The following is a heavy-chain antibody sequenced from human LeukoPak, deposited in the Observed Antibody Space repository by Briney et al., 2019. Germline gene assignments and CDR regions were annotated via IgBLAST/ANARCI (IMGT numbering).Heavy chain of an antibody. CDR3: ARALTTLTYEGY. CDR1: GFTLSSYT. D-gene: IGHD1-1*01. V-gene: IGHV3-21*01. CDR2: ISGSNSYI. J-gene: IGHJ4*02. Sequence: GGSLRLSCAASGFTLSSYTMHWIRQAPGKGLEWVSSISGSNSYIFYADSVKGRFTVSRDNAKDSLYLQMNSLRAEDTAVYYCARALTTLTYEGYWGQGTLVTVSS.